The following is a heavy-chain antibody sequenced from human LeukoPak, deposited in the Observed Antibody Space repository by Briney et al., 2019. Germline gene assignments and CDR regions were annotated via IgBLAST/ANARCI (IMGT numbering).Heavy chain of an antibody. V-gene: IGHV4-31*03. CDR3: ARVWSVAAAGREDYYYGIDV. CDR1: VASISSGGYY. J-gene: IGHJ6*02. CDR2: MYYSGST. Sequence: PSETLSLTCSVSVASISSGGYYWRWIRQHPGKGLEWIGYMYYSGSTYYNPSLTSRVTISVDTSKNQFSLNLSSVTAADTAVYYCARVWSVAAAGREDYYYGIDVWGQGTTVTVSS. D-gene: IGHD6-13*01.